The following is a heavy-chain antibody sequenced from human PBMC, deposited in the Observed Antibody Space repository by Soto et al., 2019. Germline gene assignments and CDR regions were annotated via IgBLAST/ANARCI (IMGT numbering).Heavy chain of an antibody. CDR3: ATGGLGSGTYYYSDFYGMDI. CDR1: GYTLTELS. D-gene: IGHD3-10*01. V-gene: IGHV1-24*01. Sequence: ASVKFSCKVSGYTLTELSIHWVRQAPGEGLEWMGGFDPEDGETIYAQKFQGRVTMTADTFTDTAYMELSSLRSEDTAVYYCATGGLGSGTYYYSDFYGMDIWGQGTTVTVSS. J-gene: IGHJ6*02. CDR2: FDPEDGET.